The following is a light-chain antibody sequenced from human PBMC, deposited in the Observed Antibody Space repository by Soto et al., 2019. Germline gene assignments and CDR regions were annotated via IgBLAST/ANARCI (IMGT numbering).Light chain of an antibody. CDR2: DAS. V-gene: IGKV3-11*01. Sequence: EIVLTQSPATLSLSPGERATLSCRASQSVSSYLAWYQQKPGQAPRLLIYDASNRATGIPARFSGSGSGTDFNLTITSIEHEDFAVYYCQQRSNWTFGQGTKVEIK. CDR1: QSVSSY. CDR3: QQRSNWT. J-gene: IGKJ1*01.